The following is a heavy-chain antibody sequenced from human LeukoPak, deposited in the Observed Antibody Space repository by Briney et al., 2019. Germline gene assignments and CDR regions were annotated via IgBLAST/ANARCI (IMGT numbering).Heavy chain of an antibody. CDR1: GGSISSYY. CDR2: INHSGST. Sequence: SETLSLTCTVSGGSISSYYWSWIRQPPGKGLEWIGEINHSGSTNYNPSLKSRVTISVDTSKNQFSLKLSSVTAADTAVYYCARYVWGSYPTFEDYWGQGTLVTVSS. D-gene: IGHD3-16*02. CDR3: ARYVWGSYPTFEDY. V-gene: IGHV4-34*01. J-gene: IGHJ4*02.